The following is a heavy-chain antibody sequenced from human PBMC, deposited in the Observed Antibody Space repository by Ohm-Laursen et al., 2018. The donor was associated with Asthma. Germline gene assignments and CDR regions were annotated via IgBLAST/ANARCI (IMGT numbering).Heavy chain of an antibody. V-gene: IGHV1-2*06. CDR2: INPNSGGT. D-gene: IGHD3-3*01. CDR3: AREVTIFGVVIGADDY. J-gene: IGHJ4*02. CDR1: GYTFTGYY. Sequence: GASVKVSCKASGYTFTGYYMHWVRQAPGQGLEWMGRINPNSGGTNYAQKFQGRVTMTRDTSISTAYMELSRLRSDDTAVYYCAREVTIFGVVIGADDYWGQGTLVTVSS.